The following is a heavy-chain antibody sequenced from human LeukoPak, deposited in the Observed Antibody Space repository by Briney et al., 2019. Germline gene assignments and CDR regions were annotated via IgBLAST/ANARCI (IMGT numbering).Heavy chain of an antibody. CDR3: ARGYCSSTSCYTVRLGGAFDI. Sequence: GGSLRLSCAASGFTFSSYAMSWVRQAPGKGLEWVSAISGSGGSTYYADSVKGRFTISRDNAKNSLYLQMNSLRAEDTAVYYCARGYCSSTSCYTVRLGGAFDIWGQGTMVTVSS. V-gene: IGHV3-23*01. D-gene: IGHD2-2*02. J-gene: IGHJ3*02. CDR2: ISGSGGST. CDR1: GFTFSSYA.